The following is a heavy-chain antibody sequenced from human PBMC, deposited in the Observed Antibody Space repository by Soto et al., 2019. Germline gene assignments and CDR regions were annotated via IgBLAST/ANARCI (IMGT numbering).Heavy chain of an antibody. V-gene: IGHV3-53*01. D-gene: IGHD3-22*01. J-gene: IGHJ4*02. CDR2: IYSGGST. CDR1: GFTVSSNY. Sequence: LRLSCAASGFTVSSNYMSWVRQAPGKGLEWVSIIYSGGSTYYADSVKGRFTISRDNSKNTLYLQMNSLRAEDTAVYYCAREKWLSSYYFDYWGQGTLVTVSS. CDR3: AREKWLSSYYFDY.